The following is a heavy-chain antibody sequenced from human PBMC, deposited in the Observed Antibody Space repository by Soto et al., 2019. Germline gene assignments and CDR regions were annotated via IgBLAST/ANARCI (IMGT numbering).Heavy chain of an antibody. J-gene: IGHJ3*02. Sequence: VASVKVSCKASGYTFTSYGISWVRQAPGQGPEWMGWISAYNGNTNYAQKLQGRVTMTTDTSTSTAYMELRSLRSDDTAVYYCASGEDYGDAFDIWGQGTMVTVSS. CDR2: ISAYNGNT. CDR3: ASGEDYGDAFDI. CDR1: GYTFTSYG. D-gene: IGHD4-17*01. V-gene: IGHV1-18*01.